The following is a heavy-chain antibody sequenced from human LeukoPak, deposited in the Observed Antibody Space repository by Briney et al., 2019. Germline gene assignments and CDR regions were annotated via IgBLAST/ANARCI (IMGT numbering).Heavy chain of an antibody. J-gene: IGHJ3*02. V-gene: IGHV3-7*04. Sequence: GGSLRLSCAASGFTFSRYWMSWVRQAPGKGLEWVANIKQDGSEKYYVDSVKGRFTISRDNAKNSLYLQMNSLRAEDTAVYYCARVMVVDAFDIWGQGTMVTVSS. CDR1: GFTFSRYW. D-gene: IGHD2-8*01. CDR3: ARVMVVDAFDI. CDR2: IKQDGSEK.